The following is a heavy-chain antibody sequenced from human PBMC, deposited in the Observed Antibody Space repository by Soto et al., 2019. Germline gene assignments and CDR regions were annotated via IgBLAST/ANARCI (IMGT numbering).Heavy chain of an antibody. CDR1: GGTVSSYA. D-gene: IGHD2-21*02. Sequence: QVQLVQSGAEVKKPGSSVKVSCKASGGTVSSYAISWVRQAPGQGLEWMGGIIPIFGTANYAQKFQGRVTIPADESTSTAYMELSSLRSEDTAVYYCARSPCGDCYSSHDYGMDVWGQGTTVTVSS. V-gene: IGHV1-69*01. CDR3: ARSPCGDCYSSHDYGMDV. CDR2: IIPIFGTA. J-gene: IGHJ6*02.